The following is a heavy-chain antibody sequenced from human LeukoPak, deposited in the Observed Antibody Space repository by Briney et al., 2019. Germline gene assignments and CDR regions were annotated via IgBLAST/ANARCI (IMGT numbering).Heavy chain of an antibody. Sequence: GGSLRLSCAASGFTVSSTYMTWVRQAPGKGLEWVSLIYSGGSTIYADSVKGRFTISRDNFKNTVYLQMNSLRAEDTAVYYCARDRSGDSTAYYTDYWGQGTLVTVSS. D-gene: IGHD3-22*01. CDR1: GFTVSSTY. J-gene: IGHJ4*02. CDR3: ARDRSGDSTAYYTDY. V-gene: IGHV3-66*01. CDR2: IYSGGST.